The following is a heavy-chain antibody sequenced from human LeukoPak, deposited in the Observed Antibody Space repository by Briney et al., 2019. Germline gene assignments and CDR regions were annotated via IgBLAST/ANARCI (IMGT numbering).Heavy chain of an antibody. Sequence: AGGSLRLSCAASGFTFDDYGMSWVRQAPGKGLEWVSSISSSSSYIYYADSVKGRFTISRDNAKNSLYLQMNSLRAEDTAVYYCARDGGDRSDAFDIWGQGTMVTVSS. D-gene: IGHD3-16*01. CDR1: GFTFDDYG. J-gene: IGHJ3*02. V-gene: IGHV3-21*01. CDR2: ISSSSSYI. CDR3: ARDGGDRSDAFDI.